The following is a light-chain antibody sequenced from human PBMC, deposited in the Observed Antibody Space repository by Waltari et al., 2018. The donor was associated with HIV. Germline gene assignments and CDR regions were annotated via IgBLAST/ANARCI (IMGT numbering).Light chain of an antibody. J-gene: IGLJ2*01. Sequence: QSALTQPPSASGSPGQSVTPSCTGTSSHVGGYNYVSWHQQHPGKAPKLMIYDVIKRPSGVPDRFSGSKSGNTASLTVSGLQPEDEADYYCSSHAGSKVVFGGGTRLTVL. CDR2: DVI. V-gene: IGLV2-8*01. CDR1: SSHVGGYNY. CDR3: SSHAGSKVV.